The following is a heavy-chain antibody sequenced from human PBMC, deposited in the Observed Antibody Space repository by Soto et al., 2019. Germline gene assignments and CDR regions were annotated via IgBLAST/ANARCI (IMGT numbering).Heavy chain of an antibody. D-gene: IGHD2-2*01. V-gene: IGHV3-64D*06. Sequence: RRLSFSASGFTFTNYAIHWIRQTPGKGLEYVSAISSNGGSTYYADSVEGRFTISRDNSKNTVFLQMSSLRTEDTAVYYCVARYCSTTTCYQVDYWGPGTLATVSS. J-gene: IGHJ4*01. CDR3: VARYCSTTTCYQVDY. CDR1: GFTFTNYA. CDR2: ISSNGGST.